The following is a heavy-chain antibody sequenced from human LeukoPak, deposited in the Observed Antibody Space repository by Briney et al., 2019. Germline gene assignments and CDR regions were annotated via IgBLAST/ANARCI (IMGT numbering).Heavy chain of an antibody. Sequence: GGSLRLSCAASGFTFSSYAMSWVRQAPGRGLEWVSAISGSGAGTYYADSVEGRFTISRDNYKNTLYLQMNSLRAEDTAVYSCAKERKEVVLLWFGELGYWGQGTLVTVSS. V-gene: IGHV3-23*01. D-gene: IGHD3-10*01. CDR2: ISGSGAGT. CDR3: AKERKEVVLLWFGELGY. J-gene: IGHJ4*02. CDR1: GFTFSSYA.